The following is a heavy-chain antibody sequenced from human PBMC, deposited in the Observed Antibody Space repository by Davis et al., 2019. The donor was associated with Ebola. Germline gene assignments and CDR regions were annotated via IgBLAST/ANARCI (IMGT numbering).Heavy chain of an antibody. D-gene: IGHD4-23*01. Sequence: GGSLRLFCAASGFTFSSYWMSWVRQAPGKGLEWVANIKQDGSEKYYVDSVKGRFTISRDNAKNSLYLQMNSLRAEDSAVYYCVRGIYGSNNYGMDVWGQGTTVTVSS. CDR1: GFTFSSYW. J-gene: IGHJ6*02. CDR2: IKQDGSEK. V-gene: IGHV3-7*03. CDR3: VRGIYGSNNYGMDV.